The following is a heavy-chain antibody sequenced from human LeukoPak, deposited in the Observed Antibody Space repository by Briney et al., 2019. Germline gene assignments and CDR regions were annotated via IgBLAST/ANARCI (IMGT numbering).Heavy chain of an antibody. CDR3: ARRTQFHYYGSSGYSVCSALDI. V-gene: IGHV1/OR15-2*01. D-gene: IGHD3-22*01. Sequence: ASVKVSCKASGYTFTGYYMHWVRQAPGQGLEWMGWINTANGNTNYEQKLQGRVTMTTDTSTSTVYMELRRLRSDDTAIYYCARRTQFHYYGSSGYSVCSALDIWGQGTMVTVSS. CDR2: INTANGNT. CDR1: GYTFTGYY. J-gene: IGHJ3*02.